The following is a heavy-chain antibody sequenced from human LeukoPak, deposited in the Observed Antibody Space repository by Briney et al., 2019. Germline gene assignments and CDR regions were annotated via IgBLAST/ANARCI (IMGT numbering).Heavy chain of an antibody. J-gene: IGHJ6*02. CDR1: GYTFTSYG. CDR3: ARDVEQQLPPLGYYYYYGMDV. Sequence: ASVKVSCKASGYTFTSYGISWVRQAPGQGLEWMGWISAYNGNTNYAQKLQGRVTMTTDTSTSTAYMELRSLRPDDTAVYYCARDVEQQLPPLGYYYYYGMDVWGQGTTVTVSS. CDR2: ISAYNGNT. V-gene: IGHV1-18*01. D-gene: IGHD6-13*01.